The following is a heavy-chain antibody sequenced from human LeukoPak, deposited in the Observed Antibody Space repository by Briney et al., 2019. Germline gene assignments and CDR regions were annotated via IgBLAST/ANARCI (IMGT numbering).Heavy chain of an antibody. CDR1: GGSISSSNW. J-gene: IGHJ4*02. Sequence: SETLSLTCAVSGGSISSSNWWSWVRQPPGKGLEWIGEIYHSGSTNYNPSLKSRVTISVDKSKNQFSLKLSSVTAADTAVYYCARNAFKTSSENYFDFWGRGTLVTVSS. CDR2: IYHSGST. CDR3: ARNAFKTSSENYFDF. V-gene: IGHV4-4*02. D-gene: IGHD3-3*02.